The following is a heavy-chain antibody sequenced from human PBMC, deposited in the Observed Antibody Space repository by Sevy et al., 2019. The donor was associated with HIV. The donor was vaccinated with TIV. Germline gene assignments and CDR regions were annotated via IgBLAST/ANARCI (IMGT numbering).Heavy chain of an antibody. CDR1: GFSFSGYG. V-gene: IGHV3-33*01. D-gene: IGHD6-19*01. CDR2: IWYDGTNK. Sequence: GGSLRLSCAASGFSFSGYGMHWVRQAPGKGLEWVAVIWYDGTNKEYKDSVKGRYTISRDNSKNTLYLQMNSLRAEDTAVYYCARERIAVAGMGYYFDFWGQGTRSPSPQ. J-gene: IGHJ4*02. CDR3: ARERIAVAGMGYYFDF.